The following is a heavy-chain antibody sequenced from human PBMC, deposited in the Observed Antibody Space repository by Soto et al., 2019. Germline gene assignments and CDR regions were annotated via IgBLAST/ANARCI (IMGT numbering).Heavy chain of an antibody. CDR1: GFTFSSYA. Sequence: GGSLRLSCAASGFTFSSYAMIWVRQAPGKGLEWVSSISGNGGSTYYADSVKGRFIISRDNSKNTLFLQMNCLRAEDTALYYCAKDSGRPNYDILSGHFISPRNWFDPWGQGTLVTVSS. CDR3: AKDSGRPNYDILSGHFISPRNWFDP. CDR2: ISGNGGST. D-gene: IGHD3-9*01. V-gene: IGHV3-23*01. J-gene: IGHJ5*02.